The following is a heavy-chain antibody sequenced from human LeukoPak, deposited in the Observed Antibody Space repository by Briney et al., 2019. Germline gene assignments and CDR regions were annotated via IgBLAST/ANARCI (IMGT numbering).Heavy chain of an antibody. D-gene: IGHD6-13*01. CDR2: IIPIFGTA. CDR1: GGTFSSYA. J-gene: IGHJ4*02. Sequence: GASVKVSCKASGGTFSSYAISWVRQAPGQGLEWMGGIIPIFGTANYAQKFQGRVTITADESTSTAYMELSSLRSEDTAVYYCARDMSGAAAGTEEIDYWGQGTLVTVSS. V-gene: IGHV1-69*01. CDR3: ARDMSGAAAGTEEIDY.